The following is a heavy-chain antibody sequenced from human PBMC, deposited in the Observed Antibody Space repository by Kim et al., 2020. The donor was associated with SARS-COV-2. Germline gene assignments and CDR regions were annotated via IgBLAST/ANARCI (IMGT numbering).Heavy chain of an antibody. CDR3: ARLGGNRRRIFGVVINPDYYYGMDV. D-gene: IGHD3-3*01. J-gene: IGHJ6*02. CDR2: IYPGDSDT. V-gene: IGHV5-51*01. CDR1: GYSFTSYW. Sequence: GESLKISCKGSGYSFTSYWIGWVRQMPGKGLEWMGIIYPGDSDTRYSPSFQGQVTISADKSISTAYLQWSSLKASDTAMYYCARLGGNRRRIFGVVINPDYYYGMDVWGQGTTVTVSS.